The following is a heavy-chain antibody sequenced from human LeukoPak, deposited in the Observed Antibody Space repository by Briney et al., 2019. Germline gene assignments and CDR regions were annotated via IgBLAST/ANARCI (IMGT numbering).Heavy chain of an antibody. D-gene: IGHD3-16*01. Sequence: PGGSLRLSCAASEFTFSDHYMDWVRQAPGKGLEWVASINHNGNVNYYVDSVKGRFTISRDNAKNSLYLQMSNLRAEDTAVYFCARGGGLDVWGQGATVTVSS. V-gene: IGHV3-7*03. CDR2: INHNGNVN. CDR1: EFTFSDHY. J-gene: IGHJ6*02. CDR3: ARGGGLDV.